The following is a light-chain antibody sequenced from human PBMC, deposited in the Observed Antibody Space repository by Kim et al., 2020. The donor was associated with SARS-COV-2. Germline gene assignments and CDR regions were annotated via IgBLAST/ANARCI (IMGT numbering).Light chain of an antibody. CDR3: QAWDSSTVV. V-gene: IGLV3-1*01. Sequence: SVSPGQTASITCSGDKLGDTYACWYQQKPGQSPVLVIYQDSKRPSGIPERISGSNSGNTATLTISGTQAMDEADYYCQAWDSSTVVFGGGTQLTVL. CDR2: QDS. J-gene: IGLJ2*01. CDR1: KLGDTY.